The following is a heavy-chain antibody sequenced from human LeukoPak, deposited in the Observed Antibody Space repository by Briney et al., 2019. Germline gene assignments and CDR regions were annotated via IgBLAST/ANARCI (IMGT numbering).Heavy chain of an antibody. CDR1: GGSISSTNYY. CDR2: VYYSGST. Sequence: PSETLSLTCIVSGGSISSTNYYWGCIRQPPGKGLEWIGTVYYSGSTYYNPSLESRVSISADTSKNQFSLSLSSVTAADTAVYYCARRGRWSSGAYWGQGAVVTVSS. J-gene: IGHJ4*02. D-gene: IGHD5-24*01. V-gene: IGHV4-39*01. CDR3: ARRGRWSSGAY.